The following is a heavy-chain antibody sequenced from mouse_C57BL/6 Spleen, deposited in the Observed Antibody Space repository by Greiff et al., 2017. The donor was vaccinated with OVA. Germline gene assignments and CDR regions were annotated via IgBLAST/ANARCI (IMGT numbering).Heavy chain of an antibody. D-gene: IGHD4-1*02. CDR3: ARPQLLYYAMDY. J-gene: IGHJ4*01. CDR1: GYTFTDYY. CDR2: INPYNGGT. V-gene: IGHV1-19*01. Sequence: VQLKQSGPVLVKPGASVKMSCKASGYTFTDYYMNWVKQSHGKSLEWIGVINPYNGGTSYNQKFKGKATLTVDKSSSTAYMELNSLTSEDSAVDYCARPQLLYYAMDYWGQGTSVTVSS.